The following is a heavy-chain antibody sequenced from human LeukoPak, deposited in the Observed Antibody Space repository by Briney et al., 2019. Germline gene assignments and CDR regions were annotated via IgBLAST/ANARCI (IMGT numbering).Heavy chain of an antibody. Sequence: ASVKVSCKASGYTFTGYYMHWVRQAPGQGLEWMGWINPNSGGTNYAQKFQGRVTMTRDTSISTAYMELSRLRSDDTAVYYCARGPTVVTQYYFDYWGQGTLATVSS. D-gene: IGHD4-23*01. J-gene: IGHJ4*02. CDR3: ARGPTVVTQYYFDY. V-gene: IGHV1-2*02. CDR1: GYTFTGYY. CDR2: INPNSGGT.